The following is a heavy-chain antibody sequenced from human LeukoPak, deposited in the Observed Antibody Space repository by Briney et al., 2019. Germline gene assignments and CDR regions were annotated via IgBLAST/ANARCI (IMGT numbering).Heavy chain of an antibody. CDR2: IYTSGST. CDR1: GYSISSGYY. D-gene: IGHD5-12*01. Sequence: KPSETLSLTCAVSGYSISSGYYWSWIRQPAGKGLEWIGRIYTSGSTNYNPSLKSRVTMSVDTSKNQSSLKLSSVTAADTAVYYCARGSRTRGPGLPRAGAFDIWGQGTMVAVSS. V-gene: IGHV4-4*07. J-gene: IGHJ3*02. CDR3: ARGSRTRGPGLPRAGAFDI.